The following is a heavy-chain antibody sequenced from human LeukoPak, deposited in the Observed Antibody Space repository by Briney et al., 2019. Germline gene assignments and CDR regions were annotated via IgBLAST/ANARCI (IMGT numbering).Heavy chain of an antibody. D-gene: IGHD5-24*01. CDR2: TYYRSKWYY. Sequence: SQTLSLTCAISGDTVSTNSAAWNWIRQSPSRGLEWLGRTYYRSKWYYDYAVPLKSRMTIYSDTSKNQVSLQLNSVTPEDTALYYCTREQPNYFGPWGQGTLVTVSS. CDR1: GDTVSTNSAA. V-gene: IGHV6-1*01. CDR3: TREQPNYFGP. J-gene: IGHJ5*02.